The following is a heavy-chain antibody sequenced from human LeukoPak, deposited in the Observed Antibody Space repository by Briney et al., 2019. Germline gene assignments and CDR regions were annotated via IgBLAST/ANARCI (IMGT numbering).Heavy chain of an antibody. CDR1: GYTFTSYG. CDR3: ARGSDGSGSYPPYYYYYYMDV. D-gene: IGHD3-10*01. CDR2: MNPNSGNT. Sequence: ASVKVSCRASGYTFTSYGISWVRQAPGQGLEWMGWMNPNSGNTGYAQKFQGRVTMTRNTSISTAYMELSSLRSEDTAVYYCARGSDGSGSYPPYYYYYYMDVWGKGTTVTVSS. V-gene: IGHV1-8*02. J-gene: IGHJ6*03.